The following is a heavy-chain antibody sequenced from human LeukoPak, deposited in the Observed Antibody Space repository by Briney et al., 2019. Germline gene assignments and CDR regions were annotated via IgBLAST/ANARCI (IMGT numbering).Heavy chain of an antibody. V-gene: IGHV1-2*02. CDR3: RVVPGPTDY. CDR1: GYTFTGYY. CDR2: INPNSGGT. Sequence: ASVKVSCKASGYTFTGYYMHWVRRAPGQGLEWMGWINPNSGGTNYAQKFQGRVTMTRDTSISTAYMELTRLTSDDTAVYYCRVVPGPTDYWGQGTLVTVSS. D-gene: IGHD3-10*01. J-gene: IGHJ4*02.